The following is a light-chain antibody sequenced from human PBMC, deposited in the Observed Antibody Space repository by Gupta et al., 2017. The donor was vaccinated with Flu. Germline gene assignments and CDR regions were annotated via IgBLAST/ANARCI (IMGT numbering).Light chain of an antibody. CDR2: LGS. V-gene: IGKV2-28*01. CDR3: MQPLQPPRT. J-gene: IGKJ1*01. CDR1: QSLLHSNGYYY. Sequence: DIVMTQSPLFLSVTPGESASISCRSSQSLLHSNGYYYLDWYLQKPGQSPQLLIYLGSNRASGVPDRFSGSGAGTDFTLEISRVEAEDAGVYYCMQPLQPPRTFGQGTKVEIK.